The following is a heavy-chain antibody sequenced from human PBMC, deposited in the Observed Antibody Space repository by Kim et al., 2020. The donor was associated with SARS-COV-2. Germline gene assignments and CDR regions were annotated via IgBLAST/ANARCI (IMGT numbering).Heavy chain of an antibody. J-gene: IGHJ4*02. CDR3: AKDTYYYGSGSYYTEGLVDY. CDR1: GFTFDDYA. Sequence: GGSLRLSCAASGFTFDDYAMHWVRQAPGKGLEWVSLISGDGGSTYYADSVKGRFTISRDNSKNSLYLQMNSLRTEDTALYYCAKDTYYYGSGSYYTEGLVDYWGQGTLVTVSS. V-gene: IGHV3-43*02. CDR2: ISGDGGST. D-gene: IGHD3-10*01.